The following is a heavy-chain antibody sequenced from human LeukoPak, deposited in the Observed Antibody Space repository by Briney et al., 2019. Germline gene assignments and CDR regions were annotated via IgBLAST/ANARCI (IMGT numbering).Heavy chain of an antibody. J-gene: IGHJ4*02. CDR3: ARDRYSGYNFIVY. CDR2: INWNGGST. CDR1: GFTFDDYG. Sequence: GGSLRLSCAASGFTFDDYGMSWVHQAPGKGLEWVSGINWNGGSTGYADSVKGRFTISRDNAKKSLYLQMNSLRAEDTASYYCARDRYSGYNFIVYWGQGTLVTVSS. V-gene: IGHV3-20*04. D-gene: IGHD5-12*01.